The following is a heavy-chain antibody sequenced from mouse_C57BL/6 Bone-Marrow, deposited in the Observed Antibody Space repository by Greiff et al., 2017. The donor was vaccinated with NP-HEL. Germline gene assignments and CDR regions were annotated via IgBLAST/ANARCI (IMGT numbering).Heavy chain of an antibody. CDR3: TRRWSFAY. Sequence: QVHVKQSGAELVRPGASVTLSCKASGYTFTDYEMHWVKQTPVHGLEWIGAIDPETGGTAYNQKFKGKAILTADKSSSTAYMELRSLTSEDSAVYYCTRRWSFAYWGQGTLVTVSA. V-gene: IGHV1-15*01. J-gene: IGHJ3*01. CDR2: IDPETGGT. CDR1: GYTFTDYE. D-gene: IGHD1-1*02.